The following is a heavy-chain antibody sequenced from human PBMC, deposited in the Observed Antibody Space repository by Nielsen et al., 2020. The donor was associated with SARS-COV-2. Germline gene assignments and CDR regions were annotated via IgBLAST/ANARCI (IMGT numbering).Heavy chain of an antibody. CDR2: IASSGSDI. CDR1: GSDFSHYI. J-gene: IGHJ4*02. D-gene: IGHD6-19*01. V-gene: IGHV3-21*06. CDR3: AREAGTVGFDY. Sequence: GGSLRLSCAASGSDFSHYIMIWVRQAPGKGLEWVSSIASSGSDIHYADSVKGRFTISRDNAKDSLYLQMSSLRAEDTAVYYCAREAGTVGFDYWGQGTLVTVSS.